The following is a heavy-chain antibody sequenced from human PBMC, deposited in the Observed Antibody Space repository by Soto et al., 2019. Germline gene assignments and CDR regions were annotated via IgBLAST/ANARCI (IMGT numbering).Heavy chain of an antibody. Sequence: RGSLRLSCAASRFIFSDYFMSWIRQAPGKGLEWVSFVNGRGNTTYYADSVRGRFTISRDNAKNSLFLQMNSLTDEDTAIYFCARGAGAFDIWGQGTVVTVSS. V-gene: IGHV3-11*01. J-gene: IGHJ3*02. CDR3: ARGAGAFDI. CDR1: RFIFSDYF. CDR2: VNGRGNTT.